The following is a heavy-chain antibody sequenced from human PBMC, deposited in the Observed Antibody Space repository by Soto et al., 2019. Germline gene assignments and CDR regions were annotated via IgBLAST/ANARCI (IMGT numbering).Heavy chain of an antibody. CDR3: ARTVGAAYYFDF. V-gene: IGHV4-30-2*06. D-gene: IGHD1-26*01. CDR1: GASISYGGFS. CDR2: INHFEST. Sequence: SETLSLTCTVFGASISYGGFSWSWIRQSPGKGLEWIGYINHFESTYFHPSLKSRVTMSIDTSNKHFSLSLKSVTAADTAVYYCARTVGAAYYFDFWGQGALVTVSS. J-gene: IGHJ4*02.